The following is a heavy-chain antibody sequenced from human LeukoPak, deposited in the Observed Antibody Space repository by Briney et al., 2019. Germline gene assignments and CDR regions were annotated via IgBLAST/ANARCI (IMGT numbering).Heavy chain of an antibody. CDR1: GFSFSVFA. J-gene: IGHJ2*01. D-gene: IGHD3-10*01. CDR2: SSYDGRHK. CDR3: LRHRWYYHDGSCRLHYSFDL. V-gene: IGHV3-30*14. Sequence: GGSLRLTCEASGFSFSVFAMHWVRQPPGKGLEWVAVSSYDGRHKYYTDSVKGCLSISKDNSKSTLYLQLNSLRADDTAVYSRLRHRWYYHDGSCRLHYSFDLWGRGTLVTVSS.